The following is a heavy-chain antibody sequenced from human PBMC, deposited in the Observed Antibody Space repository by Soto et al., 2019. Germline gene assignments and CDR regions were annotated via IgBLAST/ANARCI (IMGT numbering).Heavy chain of an antibody. CDR2: LSGRGGST. CDR3: AKSLEIAVADYYYYGMDV. CDR1: GFTFSSYA. D-gene: IGHD6-19*01. V-gene: IGHV3-23*01. Sequence: EVQLLDSGGGLVQPGGSLRLSCAASGFTFSSYAMSWVRQAPGQALEWVSALSGRGGSTYYADSAKGRFTISRDNAKNTLYLQMNSLRAEDTAVYYCAKSLEIAVADYYYYGMDVRGQGTTVTVAS. J-gene: IGHJ6*02.